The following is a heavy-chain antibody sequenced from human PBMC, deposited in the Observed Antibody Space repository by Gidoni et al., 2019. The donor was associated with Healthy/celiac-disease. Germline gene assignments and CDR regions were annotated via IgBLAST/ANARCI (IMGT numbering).Heavy chain of an antibody. CDR2: IKSKADGGTT. J-gene: IGHJ4*02. D-gene: IGHD3-22*01. V-gene: IGHV3-15*01. Sequence: EVQRVESGGGLVTPGGSFSPTCEAPGSPFSNAWMGWVRQAPGKGLEWVGRIKSKADGGTTDDAAPVKGRFTISRDDSKNTLYLQMNSLKTEDTAVYYCTTVDGVIHFDYWGQGTLVTVSS. CDR3: TTVDGVIHFDY. CDR1: GSPFSNAW.